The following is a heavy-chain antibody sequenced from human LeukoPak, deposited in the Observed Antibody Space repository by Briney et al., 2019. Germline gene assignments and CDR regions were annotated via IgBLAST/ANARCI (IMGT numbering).Heavy chain of an antibody. CDR3: AREVYTYCGGDCYSGYYYYYMDV. D-gene: IGHD2-21*01. J-gene: IGHJ6*03. CDR1: GYSFTSYW. Sequence: GEPLKISCKGSGYSFTSYWIGWVRQMPGKGLEWMGIIYPGDSDTRYSPSFQGQVTISADKSISTAYLQWSSLKASDTAMYYCAREVYTYCGGDCYSGYYYYYMDVWGKGTTVTVSS. V-gene: IGHV5-51*01. CDR2: IYPGDSDT.